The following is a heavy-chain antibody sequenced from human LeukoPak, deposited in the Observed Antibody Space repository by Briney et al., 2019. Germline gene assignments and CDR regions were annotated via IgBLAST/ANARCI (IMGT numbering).Heavy chain of an antibody. CDR2: IYWDDDK. CDR1: GFSLSTSGVG. CDR3: AHTDIVVVVAATPDYYYYYMDV. Sequence: SGPTLVNPTQTLTLTCTFSGFSLSTSGVGVGWIRQPPGKALEWLPLIYWDDDKRYSPSLKSRLTITKDTSKNQVVLTMTNMDPVDTATYYCAHTDIVVVVAATPDYYYYYMDVWGKGTTVTVSS. V-gene: IGHV2-5*02. D-gene: IGHD2-15*01. J-gene: IGHJ6*03.